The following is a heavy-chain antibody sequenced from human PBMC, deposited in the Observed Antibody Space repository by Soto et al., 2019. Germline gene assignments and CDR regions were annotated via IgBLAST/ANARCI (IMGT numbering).Heavy chain of an antibody. CDR3: ARGIYSTSSFFDS. CDR2: IYYSGNT. D-gene: IGHD6-6*01. V-gene: IGHV4-30-4*01. CDR1: GDSISTADYY. J-gene: IGHJ4*02. Sequence: SSETLSLTCTVSGDSISTADYYWNWIRQPPGKGLEWIGYIYYSGNTYYIPSLKSRVTISVDTSKNQISLKLNSVTAADTAVYYCARGIYSTSSFFDSWGQGTLVTVSS.